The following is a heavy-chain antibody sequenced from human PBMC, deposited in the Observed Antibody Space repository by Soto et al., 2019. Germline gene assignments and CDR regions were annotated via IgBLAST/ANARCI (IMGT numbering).Heavy chain of an antibody. D-gene: IGHD2-15*01. V-gene: IGHV4-30-4*01. CDR2: IYYSGST. Sequence: PQTRPLRYTGSGGSPSREDYYLCWLLQHPGKGLEWIGYIYYSGSTYHNPSLKSRVTISVDTSKNHFSLKLSSVTAAETAAYYCAMLLVRTSRYMGSYYYYGMEACGQATTV. CDR3: AMLLVRTSRYMGSYYYYGMEA. CDR1: GGSPSREDYY. J-gene: IGHJ6*02.